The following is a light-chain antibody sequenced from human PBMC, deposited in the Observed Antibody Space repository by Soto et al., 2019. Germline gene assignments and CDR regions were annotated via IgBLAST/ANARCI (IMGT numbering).Light chain of an antibody. Sequence: DILMTQSPSSLSASVGDGVTITCRASQSISSYLSWYQQKPGKAPKLLIYTTSSLQSGVPSRFSGSGSGTGFTFTISSLQSEDFAIYYCQQSYSTPYTFGQGTKLEIK. J-gene: IGKJ2*01. CDR1: QSISSY. V-gene: IGKV1-39*01. CDR2: TTS. CDR3: QQSYSTPYT.